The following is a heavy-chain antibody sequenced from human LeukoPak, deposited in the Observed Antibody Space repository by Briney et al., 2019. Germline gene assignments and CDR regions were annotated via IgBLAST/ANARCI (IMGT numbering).Heavy chain of an antibody. CDR2: VKQDGNEK. J-gene: IGHJ4*02. Sequence: PGGSLRLSCAASGFTFSSYWMSWVRQAPGKGPEWVASVKQDGNEKYYVDSVKGRFTISRDNAKNSLYLLMNSLRAEDTAVYYCARDSDSRIWNGLFDYWGQGTLVTVPS. V-gene: IGHV3-7*01. CDR1: GFTFSSYW. D-gene: IGHD6-13*01. CDR3: ARDSDSRIWNGLFDY.